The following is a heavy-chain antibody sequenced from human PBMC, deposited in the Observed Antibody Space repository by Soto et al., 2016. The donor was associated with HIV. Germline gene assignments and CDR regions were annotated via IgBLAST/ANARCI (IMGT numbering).Heavy chain of an antibody. Sequence: QEHLQQWGAGLLKPSETLSLTCAVNGGSFNAHSWSWIRQSPGKGLEWIGEISHSEGTNYNTPLKSRVTISVDTSNNQFSLRVTSVTAADTAMYYCARGGHEHRGVISTTTYWYFDLWGPGTLVSVSS. CDR2: ISHSEGT. D-gene: IGHD3-10*01. CDR3: ARGGHEHRGVISTTTYWYFDL. J-gene: IGHJ2*01. CDR1: GGSFNAHS. V-gene: IGHV4-34*01.